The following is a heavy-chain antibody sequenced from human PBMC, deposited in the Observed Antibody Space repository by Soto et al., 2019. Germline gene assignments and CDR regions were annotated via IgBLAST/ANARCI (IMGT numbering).Heavy chain of an antibody. Sequence: SETLSLTCTVSGGSISNSYWSWIRQPPGKGLEWIGYVYYSGSTNYNPSLKSRVTISVDTSKNQFSLKLSSVTAADTAVYYCARGRGSSSPHYYGMDVWGQGTTVTVSS. CDR2: VYYSGST. CDR3: ARGRGSSSPHYYGMDV. V-gene: IGHV4-59*01. CDR1: GGSISNSY. J-gene: IGHJ6*02. D-gene: IGHD6-6*01.